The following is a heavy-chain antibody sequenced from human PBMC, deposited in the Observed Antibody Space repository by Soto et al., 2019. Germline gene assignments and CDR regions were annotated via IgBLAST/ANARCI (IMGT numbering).Heavy chain of an antibody. J-gene: IGHJ4*02. D-gene: IGHD3-22*01. Sequence: VKVSCKASGYTFTSYGISWVRQAPGQGLEWMGWISAYSGNTNYAQKLQGRVTMTTDTSTSTAYMELRSLRSDDTAVYYCASQRKYDSSGYYYSDWGQGTLVTVSS. CDR1: GYTFTSYG. CDR3: ASQRKYDSSGYYYSD. CDR2: ISAYSGNT. V-gene: IGHV1-18*01.